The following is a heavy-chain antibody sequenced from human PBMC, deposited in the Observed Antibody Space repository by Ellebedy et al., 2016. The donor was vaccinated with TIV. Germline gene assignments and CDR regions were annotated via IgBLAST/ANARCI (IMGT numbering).Heavy chain of an antibody. V-gene: IGHV4-59*08. D-gene: IGHD3-10*01. CDR1: GGSISTYY. CDR3: ARRRTMVRGMQGFDI. Sequence: MPSETLSLTCTVSGGSISTYYWSWIRQPPGKGLEWFGYIYSSGSTNYNPSLKSRVTISVDTSKNQFSLKLSAVTAADTAEYYWARRRTMVRGMQGFDIWGQGTMVTVSS. J-gene: IGHJ3*02. CDR2: IYSSGST.